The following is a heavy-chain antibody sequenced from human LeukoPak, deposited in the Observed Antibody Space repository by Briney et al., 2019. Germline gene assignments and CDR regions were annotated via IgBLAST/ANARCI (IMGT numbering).Heavy chain of an antibody. D-gene: IGHD3-3*01. CDR1: GYSFTSYW. Sequence: PGESLKISCKGSGYSFTSYWIGWVRQMPGKGLEWMGIIYPGDSDTRYSPSFQGQVTISADKSISTAYLQWSSLKASDTAMYYCARLFRGYDFWSGYSPLYYYYYYMDVWGKGTTVTVSS. J-gene: IGHJ6*03. CDR3: ARLFRGYDFWSGYSPLYYYYYYMDV. CDR2: IYPGDSDT. V-gene: IGHV5-51*01.